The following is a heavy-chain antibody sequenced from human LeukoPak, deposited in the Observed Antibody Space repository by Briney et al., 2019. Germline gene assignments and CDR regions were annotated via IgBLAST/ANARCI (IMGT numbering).Heavy chain of an antibody. CDR3: ARAYASYFLTDY. J-gene: IGHJ4*02. V-gene: IGHV4-59*01. CDR2: ISYSGST. D-gene: IGHD1-26*01. CDR1: GGSISTYY. Sequence: SETLSLTCTVSGGSISTYYWNWIRQPPGKGLEWIGFISYSGSTNYNPSLKSRATISVDTSKNQFSLKLSSVTAADTAVYYCARAYASYFLTDYWGQGTLFTVSS.